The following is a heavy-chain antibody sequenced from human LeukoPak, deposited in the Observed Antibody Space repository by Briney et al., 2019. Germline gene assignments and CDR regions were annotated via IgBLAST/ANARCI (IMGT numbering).Heavy chain of an antibody. CDR2: IRSNGHTT. Sequence: GGSLRLSCVASGFTFSNYAMSWVRQAPGMGLEWVSAIRSNGHTTYDADSVKGRFTISRDNSKNTLYLEMKSLRADDTALYYCATVQMSAEGGKLDPWGQGTLVTVSS. D-gene: IGHD5-24*01. CDR3: ATVQMSAEGGKLDP. CDR1: GFTFSNYA. J-gene: IGHJ5*02. V-gene: IGHV3-23*01.